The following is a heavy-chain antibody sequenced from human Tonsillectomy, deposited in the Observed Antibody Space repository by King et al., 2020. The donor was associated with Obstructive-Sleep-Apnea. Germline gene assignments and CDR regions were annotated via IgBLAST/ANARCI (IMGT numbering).Heavy chain of an antibody. Sequence: VRLVESGGGLVKPGGSLRLSCAASGFSFSDNYMSWIRQAPGKGLEWVSYISSSSTYTNYADSVKGRFTISRDNAKKSLYLQMNSLRAEDTAVYYCATDSSGYPDPSDYWGQGTLVTVSS. J-gene: IGHJ4*02. CDR3: ATDSSGYPDPSDY. CDR2: ISSSSTYT. V-gene: IGHV3-11*06. D-gene: IGHD3-22*01. CDR1: GFSFSDNY.